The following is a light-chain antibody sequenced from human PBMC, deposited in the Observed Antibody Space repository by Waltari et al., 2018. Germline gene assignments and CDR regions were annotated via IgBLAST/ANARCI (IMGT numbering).Light chain of an antibody. J-gene: IGKJ1*01. Sequence: DIQMTQSPSTLSASVGDRASITCRASESISSRFVACYQQKPGKAPKLLIHASYSLERGVPSMCGGSGSGTEFSLTISRLQPDDSASYYCQHYNSYPWTFGRGTKVEIK. V-gene: IGKV1-5*03. CDR1: ESISSR. CDR2: ASY. CDR3: QHYNSYPWT.